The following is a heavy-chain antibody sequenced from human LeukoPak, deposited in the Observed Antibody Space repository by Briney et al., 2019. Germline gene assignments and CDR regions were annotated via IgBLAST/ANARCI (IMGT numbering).Heavy chain of an antibody. CDR3: ARWATEADFAY. CDR1: GGSFNVYY. D-gene: IGHD1-26*01. Sequence: SETLSLTCGVYGGSFNVYYWSWMPEPLGKGWVWMGEINHSGSTNYNPSLKSRVTISVDTPNNQFSLKLSSVTAADTAVYYCARWATEADFAYWGQGTLSPSPQ. J-gene: IGHJ4*02. CDR2: INHSGST. V-gene: IGHV4-34*01.